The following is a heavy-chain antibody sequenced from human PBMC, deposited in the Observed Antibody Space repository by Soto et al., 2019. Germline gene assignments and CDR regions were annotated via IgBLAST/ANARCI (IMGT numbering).Heavy chain of an antibody. D-gene: IGHD4-17*01. V-gene: IGHV1-46*01. CDR3: ARDGSYGDYDY. CDR2: INSSGGST. J-gene: IGHJ4*02. CDR1: GYHFASYY. Sequence: ASVKVSCKASGYHFASYYIHWVRQAPGQGLEWMGKINSSGGSTSYAQKFQGRVTVTRDTSTNTVYMELSSLRSEDTALYYCARDGSYGDYDYWGQGTLVTVSS.